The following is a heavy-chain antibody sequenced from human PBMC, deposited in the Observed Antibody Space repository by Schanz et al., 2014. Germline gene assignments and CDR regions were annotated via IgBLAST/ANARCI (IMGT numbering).Heavy chain of an antibody. Sequence: VQLVESGGGLVQPGGSLRLSCAASGFVFRTFAMYWVRQAPGKGLEWVSSISSTSSYIFYADSVKGRFTISRDNAKNSLYLQMNSLRAEDTAVYYCVPMSIAAHWGQGTLVTVSS. CDR2: ISSTSSYI. D-gene: IGHD6-6*01. CDR1: GFVFRTFA. V-gene: IGHV3-21*01. J-gene: IGHJ4*02. CDR3: VPMSIAAH.